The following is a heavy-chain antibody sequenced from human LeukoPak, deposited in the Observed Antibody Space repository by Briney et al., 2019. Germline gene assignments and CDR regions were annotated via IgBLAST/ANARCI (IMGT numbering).Heavy chain of an antibody. CDR2: INWNGGST. CDR3: ARRITIFDGYYYGMDV. CDR1: GFTFDDYG. V-gene: IGHV3-20*04. Sequence: GGSLRLSCAASGFTFDDYGMSWVRQAPGKGLEWVSGINWNGGSTGYADSVKGRFTISRDNAKNSLYLQMNSLRAGDTAVYYCARRITIFDGYYYGMDVWGQGTTVTVSS. J-gene: IGHJ6*02. D-gene: IGHD3-9*01.